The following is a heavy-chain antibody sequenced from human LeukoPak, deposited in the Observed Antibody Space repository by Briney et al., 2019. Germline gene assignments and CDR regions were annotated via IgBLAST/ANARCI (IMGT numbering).Heavy chain of an antibody. J-gene: IGHJ4*02. D-gene: IGHD6-6*01. V-gene: IGHV3-7*01. CDR1: GFTFSSHW. CDR2: IKQGGNTK. CDR3: ARDETYGTSYTRRFDY. Sequence: GGSLRLSCAASGFTFSSHWMTWVRLAPGKGLEWVAHIKQGGNTKHYVGSVKGRFTISRDDAQNTLYLQMNSLRDDDTAAYYCARDETYGTSYTRRFDYWGQGTLVTVSS.